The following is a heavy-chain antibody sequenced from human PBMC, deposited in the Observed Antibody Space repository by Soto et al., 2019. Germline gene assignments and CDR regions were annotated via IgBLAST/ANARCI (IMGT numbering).Heavy chain of an antibody. V-gene: IGHV4-31*03. CDR1: GASITSGGSY. CDR2: IHYSGST. CDR3: ARGPGYATGTCADV. Sequence: PSETLSLPCTASGASITSGGSYWSWIRQHTGKGLEWIGYIHYSGSTYYNPSLKSRVTISVDTSKSELSLQLTSVTAAATAVYYCARGPGYATGTCADVWGQGTTVTVSS. D-gene: IGHD2-15*01. J-gene: IGHJ6*02.